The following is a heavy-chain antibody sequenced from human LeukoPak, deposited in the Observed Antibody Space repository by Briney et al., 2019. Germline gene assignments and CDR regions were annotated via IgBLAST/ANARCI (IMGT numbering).Heavy chain of an antibody. J-gene: IGHJ4*02. D-gene: IGHD6-13*01. V-gene: IGHV1-3*01. CDR2: INAGNGNT. Sequence: ASVKVSCKASGYTFTSYAMHWVRQAPGKRLEWMGWINAGNGNTKYSQKFQGRVTITRDTSASTAYMELSSLRSEDTAVYYCARVRQQLAYFDYWGQGTLVTVSS. CDR3: ARVRQQLAYFDY. CDR1: GYTFTSYA.